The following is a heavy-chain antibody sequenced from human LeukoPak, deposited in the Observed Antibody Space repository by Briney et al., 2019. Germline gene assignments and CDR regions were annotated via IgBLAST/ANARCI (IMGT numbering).Heavy chain of an antibody. D-gene: IGHD2-15*01. CDR3: VRGFGGRTDS. Sequence: PGGSLRLSCAASGFTFSSSWMHWARQAPGKGLVWVSRINTDGSRTDHADSVKGRFTISRDNAKNTLYLQKSTLRAEDTAVYYCVRGFGGRTDSWGQGTEVTVST. CDR1: GFTFSSSW. CDR2: INTDGSRT. J-gene: IGHJ5*01. V-gene: IGHV3-74*01.